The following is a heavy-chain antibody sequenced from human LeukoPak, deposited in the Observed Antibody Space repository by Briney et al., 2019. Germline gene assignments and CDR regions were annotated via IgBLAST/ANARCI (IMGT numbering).Heavy chain of an antibody. J-gene: IGHJ3*02. CDR1: VFTFSSYS. D-gene: IGHD4-17*01. CDR2: INSSSSYI. CDR3: ARDLLGTVTTFHAFDI. V-gene: IGHV3-21*01. Sequence: GGSLRLSCAASVFTFSSYSMNWVRQAPGKRLEWVSSINSSSSYIYYADSVKGRFTISRDNAENSLYLQMNSLRAEDTAVYYCARDLLGTVTTFHAFDIWGQGTMVTVSS.